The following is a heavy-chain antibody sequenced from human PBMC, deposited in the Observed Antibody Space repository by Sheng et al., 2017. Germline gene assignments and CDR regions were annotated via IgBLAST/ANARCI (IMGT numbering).Heavy chain of an antibody. V-gene: IGHV3-9*03. CDR2: ISWNSGSI. D-gene: IGHD3-3*01. CDR3: AKGFNYVLRFGSGMDV. Sequence: EVQLVESGGGLVQPGRSLRLSCAASGFTFDDYAMHWVRQAPGKGLEWVSGISWNSGSIGYADSVKGRFTISRDNAKNSLYLQMNSLRAEDMALYYCAKGFNYVLRFGSGMDVVGPRDHGHRLL. J-gene: IGHJ6*02. CDR1: GFTFDDYA.